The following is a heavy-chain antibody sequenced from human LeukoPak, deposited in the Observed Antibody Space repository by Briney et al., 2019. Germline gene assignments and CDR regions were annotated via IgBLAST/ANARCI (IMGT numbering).Heavy chain of an antibody. V-gene: IGHV3-23*01. Sequence: VGSLRLSCAASGFTFSSYARSWVRQAPGKGLEWLSAISGSGGSTYYADSVKGRFTISRDNSKNTLYLQMNSLRAEDTAVYYCAKLSYDFWSGYPYFDYWGQGTLVTVSS. CDR1: GFTFSSYA. CDR3: AKLSYDFWSGYPYFDY. J-gene: IGHJ4*02. D-gene: IGHD3-3*01. CDR2: ISGSGGST.